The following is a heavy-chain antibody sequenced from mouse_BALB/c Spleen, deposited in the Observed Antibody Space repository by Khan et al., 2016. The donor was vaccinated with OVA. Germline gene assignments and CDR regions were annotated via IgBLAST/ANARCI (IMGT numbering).Heavy chain of an antibody. CDR2: ISYSGNT. D-gene: IGHD1-1*01. Sequence: VQLKESGPGLVKPSPSLSLICTVTGYSITSDYAWNWIRQFPGNKLEWMGFISYSGNTNYNPSLKSRISITRDTSKNQFFLHLNSVTTEDTATYYGARVYGGDFDYWGQGTTLTVSS. CDR3: ARVYGGDFDY. V-gene: IGHV3-2*02. J-gene: IGHJ2*01. CDR1: GYSITSDYA.